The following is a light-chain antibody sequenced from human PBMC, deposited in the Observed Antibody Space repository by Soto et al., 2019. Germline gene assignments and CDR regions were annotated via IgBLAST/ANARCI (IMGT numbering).Light chain of an antibody. Sequence: QAASMSGSPGQSITISCTGTSGDVGFYDFVSWYQQHPGKVPRLIIYGVTKRPSGVSHRFSGSKSGNTASLTISGLQVEDEAAYSCASYTGSSTYLFGGGTKLTVL. CDR1: SGDVGFYDF. V-gene: IGLV2-14*03. CDR2: GVT. CDR3: ASYTGSSTYL. J-gene: IGLJ3*02.